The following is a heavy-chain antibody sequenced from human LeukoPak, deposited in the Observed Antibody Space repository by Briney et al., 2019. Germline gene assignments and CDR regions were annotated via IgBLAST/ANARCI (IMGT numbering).Heavy chain of an antibody. J-gene: IGHJ4*02. D-gene: IGHD3-9*01. CDR1: GGSFSGYY. Sequence: PSETLSLTCAVYGGSFSGYYWSWIRQPPGKGLEWIGEINHSGSTNYNPSLKSRVTISVDTSKNQFSLKLSSVTAADTAVYYCARLLRYFDWYFDHWGQGTLVTVSS. CDR3: ARLLRYFDWYFDH. V-gene: IGHV4-34*01. CDR2: INHSGST.